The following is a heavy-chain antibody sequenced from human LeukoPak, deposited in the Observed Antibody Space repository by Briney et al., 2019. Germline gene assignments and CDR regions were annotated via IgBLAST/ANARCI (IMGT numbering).Heavy chain of an antibody. CDR2: ISGRGDST. D-gene: IGHD3-3*01. Sequence: PGGSLRLSCAASGFTFSSFAMSWVRQAPGKGLEWVSAISGRGDSTYCADSVKGRFTTSGDNSKNTLYLQMSSLRAEDTAIYYCAKTPYYDFWSSSDYWGQGTLVTVSS. V-gene: IGHV3-23*01. J-gene: IGHJ4*02. CDR1: GFTFSSFA. CDR3: AKTPYYDFWSSSDY.